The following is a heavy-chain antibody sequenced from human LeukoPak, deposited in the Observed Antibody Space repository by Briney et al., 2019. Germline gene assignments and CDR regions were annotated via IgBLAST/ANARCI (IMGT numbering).Heavy chain of an antibody. D-gene: IGHD3-10*01. Sequence: PSETLSLTCTVSGGSISSGSYYWSWIRQPAGKGLEWIGRIYTSGSTNYNPSLKSRVTISVDASKNQFSLKLSSVTAADTAVYYCARRMGGLTMVRGALYWFDPWGQGTLVTVSS. CDR3: ARRMGGLTMVRGALYWFDP. CDR2: IYTSGST. CDR1: GGSISSGSYY. V-gene: IGHV4-61*02. J-gene: IGHJ5*02.